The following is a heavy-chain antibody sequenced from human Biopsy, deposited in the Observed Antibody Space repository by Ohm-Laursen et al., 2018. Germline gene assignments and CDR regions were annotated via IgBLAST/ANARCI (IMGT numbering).Heavy chain of an antibody. CDR1: GYTFTNYY. CDR3: ARTDDFNFDFDF. Sequence: SSVKVSCKASGYTFTNYYMHWVRQAPGQGLEWMGIINPSGGDTTYAQNFQGRLIMTRDTSTSTVYMELSSLTSEDTAVYSCARTDDFNFDFDFWGQGALVTVSS. CDR2: INPSGGDT. D-gene: IGHD5-24*01. V-gene: IGHV1-46*01. J-gene: IGHJ4*02.